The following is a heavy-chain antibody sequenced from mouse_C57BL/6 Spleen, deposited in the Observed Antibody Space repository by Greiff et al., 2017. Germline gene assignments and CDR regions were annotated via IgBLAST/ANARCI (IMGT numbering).Heavy chain of an antibody. V-gene: IGHV1-82*01. J-gene: IGHJ2*01. CDR3: APLITTVVATPFDY. D-gene: IGHD1-1*01. CDR2: IYPGDGDT. Sequence: QVQLKESGPELVKPGASVTISCKASGYAFSSSWMNWVKQRPGKGLEWIGRIYPGDGDTNYNGKFKGKATLTADKSSSTAYMQLSSLTSEDSAVYFCAPLITTVVATPFDYWGQGTTLTVSS. CDR1: GYAFSSSW.